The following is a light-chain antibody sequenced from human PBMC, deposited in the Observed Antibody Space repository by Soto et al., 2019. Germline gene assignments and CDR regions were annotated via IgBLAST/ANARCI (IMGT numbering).Light chain of an antibody. J-gene: IGKJ5*01. CDR2: DAS. CDR3: QQRSNWPPIT. CDR1: QRVSGNF. Sequence: EIVLTQSPGTLSLSPGERATLSCRASQRVSGNFLAWYQEKPGQTPRLLIYDASNRATGIPARFSGSGSGTDFTLTISSLEPEDFAVYYCQQRSNWPPITFGQGTRLEI. V-gene: IGKV3-11*01.